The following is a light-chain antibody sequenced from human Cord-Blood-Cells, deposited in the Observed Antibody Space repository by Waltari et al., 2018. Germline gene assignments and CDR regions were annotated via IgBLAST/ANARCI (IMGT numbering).Light chain of an antibody. Sequence: QSALTQPASVSGSPGQSITISCTGTSSDVGSYNLVSWYQQHPGKAPKLMIYEGSKRPSGVSNCFSGSKSGNTASLTISGLQAEDEADYYCCSYAGSSVFGTGTKVTVL. V-gene: IGLV2-23*01. J-gene: IGLJ1*01. CDR2: EGS. CDR1: SSDVGSYNL. CDR3: CSYAGSSV.